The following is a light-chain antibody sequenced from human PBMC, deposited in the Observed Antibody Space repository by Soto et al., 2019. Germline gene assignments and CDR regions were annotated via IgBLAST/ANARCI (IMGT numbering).Light chain of an antibody. J-gene: IGKJ1*01. CDR1: QSVAGNF. V-gene: IGKV3D-20*01. CDR2: GAS. CDR3: QQYGSSGT. Sequence: EIVLTQSPAALSLSPGERATLSCGASQSVAGNFLAWYQHKPGLAPRLLIYGASNRATGIPDRFSGSGSGTDFTLTISRLEPEDFAVYYCQQYGSSGTFGQGTKVDIK.